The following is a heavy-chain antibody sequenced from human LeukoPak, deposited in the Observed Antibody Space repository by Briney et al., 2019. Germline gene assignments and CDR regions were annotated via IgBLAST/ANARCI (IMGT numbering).Heavy chain of an antibody. CDR2: IYYSGST. D-gene: IGHD6-13*01. Sequence: PSETLSLTCSVSGGSISSKTYFWGWIRQPPGKGLEWIGSIYYSGSTYYNPSLSSRVTISEDTSKNQLSLRLSSVTAADTAVYYCARGATTAGLRFDFWGQGTLVTVSS. CDR1: GGSISSKTYF. J-gene: IGHJ4*02. V-gene: IGHV4-39*07. CDR3: ARGATTAGLRFDF.